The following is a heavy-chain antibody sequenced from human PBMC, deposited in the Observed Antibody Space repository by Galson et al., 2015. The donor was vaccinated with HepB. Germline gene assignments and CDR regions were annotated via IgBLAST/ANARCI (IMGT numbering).Heavy chain of an antibody. CDR1: GFTFSSYA. Sequence: SLRLSCAASGFTFSSYAMSWVRQAPGKGLEWVSAISGSGGSTYYADSVKGRFTISRDNSKNTLYLQMNSLRAEDTAVYYCAKGADLSSSWSDDSYFDYWGQGTLVTVSS. CDR3: AKGADLSSSWSDDSYFDY. D-gene: IGHD6-13*01. CDR2: ISGSGGST. J-gene: IGHJ4*02. V-gene: IGHV3-23*01.